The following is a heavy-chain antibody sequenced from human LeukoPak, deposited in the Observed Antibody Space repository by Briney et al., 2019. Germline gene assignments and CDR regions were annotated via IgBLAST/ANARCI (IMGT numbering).Heavy chain of an antibody. Sequence: SETLSLTCAVYGGSFSGYYWSWIRQPPGKGLEWIGEINHSGSTNYNPSLKSRVTISVDTSKNQFSLKLSSVTAADTAVYYCARFGGGYYYYGMDVWGKGTTVIVSS. J-gene: IGHJ6*04. D-gene: IGHD3-16*01. V-gene: IGHV4-34*01. CDR2: INHSGST. CDR3: ARFGGGYYYYGMDV. CDR1: GGSFSGYY.